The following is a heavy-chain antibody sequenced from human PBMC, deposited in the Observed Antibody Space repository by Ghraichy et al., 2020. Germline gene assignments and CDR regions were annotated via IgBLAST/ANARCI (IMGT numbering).Heavy chain of an antibody. J-gene: IGHJ6*02. Sequence: GGSLRLSCAAFGFTFSDYFMNWVRQAPGKGLEWISSISSSRTYIYYADSVRGRFTISRDDAQNSLYLEMNSLRAEDTAVYYCARDHCTSSSCLEGYYYGMDVWGQGTTVSVSS. CDR1: GFTFSDYF. CDR3: ARDHCTSSSCLEGYYYGMDV. V-gene: IGHV3-21*01. D-gene: IGHD2-2*01. CDR2: ISSSRTYI.